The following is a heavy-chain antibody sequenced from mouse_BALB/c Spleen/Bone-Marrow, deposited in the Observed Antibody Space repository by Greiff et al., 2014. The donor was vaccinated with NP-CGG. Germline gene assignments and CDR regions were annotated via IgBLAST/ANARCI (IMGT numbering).Heavy chain of an antibody. CDR2: INPSNGGT. V-gene: IGHV1S81*02. D-gene: IGHD2-10*02. CDR3: TRPGYGNHWFAY. Sequence: VQLQQSGAELVKPGASVKLSCKASGYTFTSYYMYWVKQRPGQGLEWIGEINPSNGGTNFNEKFKSKATLTVDKSSSTAYMQLSSLTSEDSAVYYCTRPGYGNHWFAYWGQGTLVTVSA. CDR1: GYTFTSYY. J-gene: IGHJ3*01.